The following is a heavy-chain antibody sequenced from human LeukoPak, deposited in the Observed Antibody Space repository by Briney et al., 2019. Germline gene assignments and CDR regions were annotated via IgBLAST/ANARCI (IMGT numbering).Heavy chain of an antibody. J-gene: IGHJ4*02. CDR1: GFTFTSYW. CDR3: ASQSYGLFEY. V-gene: IGHV3-7*01. CDR2: IKQDGSEK. Sequence: GGSLRLSCAASGFTFTSYWRSWVRQAPGKGVEGGADIKQDGSEKYYVDSVKGRFTISRDNAKNSLYLHMNSLRAEDTAVYYCASQSYGLFEYWGQGTLVTVSS. D-gene: IGHD3-10*01.